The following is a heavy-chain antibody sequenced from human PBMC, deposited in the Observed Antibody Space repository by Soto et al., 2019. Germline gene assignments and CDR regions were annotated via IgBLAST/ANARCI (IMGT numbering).Heavy chain of an antibody. J-gene: IGHJ6*02. Sequence: GSLRLSCVVSGLTFTDAWMSWVRQAPGKGLEWVGRMKDRRAGGTTDYGAPVKGRFTISRDDLKNTLYLQMDSLKTEDTAVYYCTTVTHAPVGGQGTTVTVSS. D-gene: IGHD2-2*01. V-gene: IGHV3-15*01. CDR3: TTVTHAPV. CDR1: GLTFTDAW. CDR2: MKDRRAGGTT.